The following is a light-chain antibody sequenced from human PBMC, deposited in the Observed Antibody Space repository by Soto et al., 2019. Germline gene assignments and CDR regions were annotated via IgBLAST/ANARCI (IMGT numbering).Light chain of an antibody. CDR2: SNN. V-gene: IGLV1-44*01. J-gene: IGLJ1*01. Sequence: QSVLTQPPSASGTPGQRVTISCSGSSSNIGSTTVNWYQQLPGTAPKLLIYSNNQRPSGVPDRISGSKSDTSAPLAISGLQSEDEADYYCAAWDDRLNAYVFGTGTRSPS. CDR3: AAWDDRLNAYV. CDR1: SSNIGSTT.